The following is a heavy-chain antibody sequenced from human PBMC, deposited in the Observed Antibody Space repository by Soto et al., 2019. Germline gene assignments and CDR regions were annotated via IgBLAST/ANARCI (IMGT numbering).Heavy chain of an antibody. Sequence: XGSLRLSCAASGFTFSDYYMSWIRQAPGKGLEWVSYISSSGSTIYYADSVKGRFTISRDNAKNSLYLQMNSLRAEDTAVYYCARVAVAGPYFDYWGQGTLVTVYS. J-gene: IGHJ4*02. CDR3: ARVAVAGPYFDY. V-gene: IGHV3-11*01. CDR1: GFTFSDYY. D-gene: IGHD6-19*01. CDR2: ISSSGSTI.